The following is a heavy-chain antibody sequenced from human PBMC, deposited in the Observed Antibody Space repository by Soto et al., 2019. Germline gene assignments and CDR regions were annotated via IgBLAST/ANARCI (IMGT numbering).Heavy chain of an antibody. V-gene: IGHV6-1*01. Sequence: SQTLSLTCAISGDSVSSNTASWNLIRSSPSRGLEWLGRTYYRSNWRHDYAVSVKSRITVNPDTSKNHFSLQLNSVTPDDTAVYYCARGVAGTGFDLWGQGTTVTVYS. D-gene: IGHD6-19*01. J-gene: IGHJ4*02. CDR1: GDSVSSNTAS. CDR2: TYYRSNWRH. CDR3: ARGVAGTGFDL.